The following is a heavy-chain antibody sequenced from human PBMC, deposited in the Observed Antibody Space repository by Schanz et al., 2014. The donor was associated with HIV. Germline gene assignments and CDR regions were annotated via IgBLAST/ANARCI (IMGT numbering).Heavy chain of an antibody. V-gene: IGHV4-59*01. D-gene: IGHD1-1*01. J-gene: IGHJ4*02. CDR2: THYRGST. CDR3: VVGHNHDF. CDR1: GDSISSSY. Sequence: QVQLQESGPGLVKPSETLSLTCTVSGDSISSSYWIWIRQPPGKGLEWIGYTHYRGSTNYNPSLKSRGSTSVDTSKNQFSLKLSSVTAADTAVYYCVVGHNHDFWGQGTLVAVSS.